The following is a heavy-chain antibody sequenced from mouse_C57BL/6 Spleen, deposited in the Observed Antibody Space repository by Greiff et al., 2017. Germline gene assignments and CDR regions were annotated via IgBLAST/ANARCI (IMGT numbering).Heavy chain of an antibody. Sequence: QVHVQQPGTELVKPGASVKLSCKASGYTFTSYWMHWVKQRPGQGLEWIGNINPSNGGTNYNEKFKSKATLTVDKSSSTAYMQLSSLTSEDSAVYYCARSKDYDPAWFDDWGQGTLVTVSA. CDR3: ARSKDYDPAWFDD. CDR1: GYTFTSYW. V-gene: IGHV1-53*01. CDR2: INPSNGGT. D-gene: IGHD2-4*01. J-gene: IGHJ3*01.